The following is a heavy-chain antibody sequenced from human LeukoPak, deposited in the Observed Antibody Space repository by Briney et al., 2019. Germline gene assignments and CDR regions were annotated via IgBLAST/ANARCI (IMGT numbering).Heavy chain of an antibody. CDR2: IKQDGSEK. V-gene: IGHV3-7*01. CDR3: ASRYSSSWYYYYYMDV. J-gene: IGHJ6*03. CDR1: GFTFSSYW. Sequence: GGSLRLSCAASGFTFSSYWMSWVRQAPGKGLEWVANIKQDGSEKYYVDSVKGRFTISRDNAKNSLYLQMNSLRAEDTAVYYCASRYSSSWYYYYYMDVWGKGTTVTVS. D-gene: IGHD6-13*01.